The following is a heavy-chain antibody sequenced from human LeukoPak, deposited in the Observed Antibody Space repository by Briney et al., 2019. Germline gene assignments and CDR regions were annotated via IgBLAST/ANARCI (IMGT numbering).Heavy chain of an antibody. CDR1: GGSISSYY. CDR2: ISYSGST. CDR3: ARDSSSWYYDQ. D-gene: IGHD6-13*01. Sequence: PSETLSLTCTVSGGSISSYYWSWIRQAPGKGLEWIGYISYSGSTNCNPSLKSRVTISVDTSKNQFSLKLSSATAADTAVYFCARDSSSWYYDQWGQGTLVTVSS. V-gene: IGHV4-59*01. J-gene: IGHJ4*02.